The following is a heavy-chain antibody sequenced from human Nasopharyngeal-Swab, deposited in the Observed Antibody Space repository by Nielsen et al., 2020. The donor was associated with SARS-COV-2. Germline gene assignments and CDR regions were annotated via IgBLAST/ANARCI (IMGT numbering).Heavy chain of an antibody. CDR3: AKWEAPWYSSGWYFDY. J-gene: IGHJ4*02. Sequence: GESLKISCVASGFTFSSYAMSWVRQAPGKGLEWVSAISGSGGSTYYADSVKGRFTISSDNSKNTLYLQMNSLRAEDTAVYYCAKWEAPWYSSGWYFDYWGQGTLVTVSS. D-gene: IGHD6-19*01. V-gene: IGHV3-23*01. CDR2: ISGSGGST. CDR1: GFTFSSYA.